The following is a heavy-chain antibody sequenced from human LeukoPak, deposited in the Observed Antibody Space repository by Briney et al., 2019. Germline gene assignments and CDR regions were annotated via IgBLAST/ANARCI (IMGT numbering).Heavy chain of an antibody. V-gene: IGHV3-53*01. J-gene: IGHJ6*02. CDR1: GFTVSSNY. Sequence: GGSLRLSCAASGFTVSSNYMSWVRQAPGRGLEWVSVIYSGGSTYYADSVKGRFTISRDNSKNTLYLQMNSLRAEDTAVYYCASIAAAGEAYYYCGMDVWGQGTTVTVSS. CDR3: ASIAAAGEAYYYCGMDV. D-gene: IGHD6-13*01. CDR2: IYSGGST.